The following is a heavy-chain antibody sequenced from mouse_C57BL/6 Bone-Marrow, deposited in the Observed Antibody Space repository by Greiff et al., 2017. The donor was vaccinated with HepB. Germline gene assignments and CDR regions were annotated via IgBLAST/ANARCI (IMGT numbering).Heavy chain of an antibody. J-gene: IGHJ1*03. CDR2: IYPGGGYT. CDR3: ARAGRRGYFDV. D-gene: IGHD2-12*01. CDR1: GYTFTNYW. V-gene: IGHV1-63*01. Sequence: QVHVKQSGAELVRPGTSVKMSCKASGYTFTNYWIGWAKQRPGHGLEWIGDIYPGGGYTNYNEKFKGKATLTADKSSSTAYMQFSSLTSEDSAIYYCARAGRRGYFDVWGTGTTVTVSS.